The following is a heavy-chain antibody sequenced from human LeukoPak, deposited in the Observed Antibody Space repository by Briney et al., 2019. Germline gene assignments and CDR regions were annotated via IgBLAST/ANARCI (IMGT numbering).Heavy chain of an antibody. V-gene: IGHV3-48*04. D-gene: IGHD2-21*02. CDR1: VFTFSSYS. Sequence: GGSLRLSCAASVFTFSSYSMNWVRQAPGKGLEWVSYISSSSSTIYYADSVKGRFTISRDNAKNSLYLQMNSLRAEDTAVYYCARDRVVVTAIQNRYFDYWGQGTLVTVSS. J-gene: IGHJ4*02. CDR2: ISSSSSTI. CDR3: ARDRVVVTAIQNRYFDY.